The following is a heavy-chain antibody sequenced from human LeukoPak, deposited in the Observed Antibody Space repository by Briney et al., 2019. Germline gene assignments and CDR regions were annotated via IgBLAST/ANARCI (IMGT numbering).Heavy chain of an antibody. D-gene: IGHD3-10*02. CDR3: AELGITMIGGV. CDR2: ISSGGSTI. Sequence: PGGSLRLSCAASGFIFSDYYMSWLRQAPGKGLEWVSYISSGGSTIYYADSVKGRFTISRDNAKNSLYLQMNSLRAEDTAVYYCAELGITMIGGVWGKGTTVTISS. J-gene: IGHJ6*04. V-gene: IGHV3-11*04. CDR1: GFIFSDYY.